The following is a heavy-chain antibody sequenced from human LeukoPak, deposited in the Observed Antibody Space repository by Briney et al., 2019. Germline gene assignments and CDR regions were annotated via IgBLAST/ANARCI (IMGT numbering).Heavy chain of an antibody. CDR1: GGSISSYY. Sequence: PSETLSLTCTVSGGSISSYYWSWIRQPPGKGLEWIGYIYYSGSTNYNPSLKSRVTISVDTSKNQFSLKLSSVTAADTAVYYCARGSSCWFDPWGQGTLVTVSS. CDR3: ARGSSCWFDP. J-gene: IGHJ5*02. V-gene: IGHV4-59*01. CDR2: IYYSGST. D-gene: IGHD2-15*01.